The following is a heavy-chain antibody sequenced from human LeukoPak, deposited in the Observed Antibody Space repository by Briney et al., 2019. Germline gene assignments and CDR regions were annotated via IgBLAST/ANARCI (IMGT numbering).Heavy chain of an antibody. D-gene: IGHD2-2*01. Sequence: GGSLRLSCAASGFTFSSYAMHWVRQAPGKGLEWVAVISYDGSNKYYADSVKGRFTISRDNSKNTLYLQMNSLRAEDTAVYYCASTGRYCTSTSCSNYFHYWGQGTLVTVSS. CDR1: GFTFSSYA. V-gene: IGHV3-30*01. CDR2: ISYDGSNK. J-gene: IGHJ4*02. CDR3: ASTGRYCTSTSCSNYFHY.